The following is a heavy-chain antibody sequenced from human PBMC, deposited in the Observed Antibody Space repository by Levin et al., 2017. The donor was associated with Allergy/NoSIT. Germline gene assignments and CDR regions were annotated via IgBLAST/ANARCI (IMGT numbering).Heavy chain of an antibody. D-gene: IGHD2-2*01. CDR3: AKDYCSSTSCYDYYYYLDV. J-gene: IGHJ6*03. CDR2: ISWDGAGT. CDR1: GFIFDDYS. V-gene: IGHV3-43*01. Sequence: ASVKVSCAASGFIFDDYSMHWVRQTPGKGLEWVSLISWDGAGTYYADSVKGRFTISRDNSKNSLYLQMNSLRAEDTALYYCAKDYCSSTSCYDYYYYLDVWGKGTTVTVSS.